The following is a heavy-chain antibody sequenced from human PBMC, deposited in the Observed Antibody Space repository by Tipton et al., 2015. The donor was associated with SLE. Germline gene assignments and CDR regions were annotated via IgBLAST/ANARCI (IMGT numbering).Heavy chain of an antibody. CDR2: IYSGGST. CDR3: ARDGEDAFDI. Sequence: SLRLSCAASGFTVSSNYMSWVRQAPGKGLEWVSLIYSGGSTYYADSVKGRFTISRDNSKNTLYLQMGSLRAEDMAVYYCARDGEDAFDIWGQGTMVTVSS. V-gene: IGHV3-53*05. CDR1: GFTVSSNY. D-gene: IGHD3-10*01. J-gene: IGHJ3*02.